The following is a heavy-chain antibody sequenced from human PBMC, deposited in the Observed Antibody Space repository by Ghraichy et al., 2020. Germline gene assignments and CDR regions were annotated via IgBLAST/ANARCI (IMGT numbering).Heavy chain of an antibody. D-gene: IGHD6-13*01. CDR3: GRVGPDKYSSSWYVPRTYYYYYYYMDV. J-gene: IGHJ6*03. V-gene: IGHV3-7*03. CDR2: IKQDGSEK. CDR1: GFTFSSYW. Sequence: GGSLRLSCAASGFTFSSYWMSWVRQAPGKGLEWVANIKQDGSEKYYVDSVKGRFTISRDNAKNSLYLQMNSLRAEDTAVYYCGRVGPDKYSSSWYVPRTYYYYYYYMDVWGKGTTVTVSS.